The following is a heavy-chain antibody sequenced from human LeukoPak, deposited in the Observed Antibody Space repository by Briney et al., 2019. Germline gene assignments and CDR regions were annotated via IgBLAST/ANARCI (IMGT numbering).Heavy chain of an antibody. D-gene: IGHD4-17*01. J-gene: IGHJ4*02. V-gene: IGHV4-59*01. Sequence: SETLSLTCTVSGGSISSFHWSWIRQPPGKGLEHIGNIYDSGSTYYNPSLKSRVTISVDTSKNQFSLKLSSVTAADTAVYYCARHGYGDYVSLLDYWGQGTLVAVSS. CDR3: ARHGYGDYVSLLDY. CDR1: GGSISSFH. CDR2: IYDSGST.